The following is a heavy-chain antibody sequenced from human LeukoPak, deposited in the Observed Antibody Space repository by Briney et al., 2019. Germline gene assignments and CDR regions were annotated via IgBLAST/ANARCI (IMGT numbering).Heavy chain of an antibody. Sequence: GESLKISCKGSGYSFPRYWIAWVRQMPGKGLEWMGIIYPGDSDTRYSPSFQGQVTISADKSISTAYLQWSSLKASDTAMYYCAREIAAAGSDYWGQGTLVTVSS. CDR3: AREIAAAGSDY. D-gene: IGHD6-13*01. CDR2: IYPGDSDT. V-gene: IGHV5-51*01. J-gene: IGHJ4*02. CDR1: GYSFPRYW.